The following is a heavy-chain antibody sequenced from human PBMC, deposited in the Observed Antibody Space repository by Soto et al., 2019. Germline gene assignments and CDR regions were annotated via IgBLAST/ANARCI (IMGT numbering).Heavy chain of an antibody. J-gene: IGHJ3*02. D-gene: IGHD1-26*01. V-gene: IGHV4-38-2*02. CDR2: IYHSGST. Sequence: PSETLSLTCAVSGYSISSGYYWGWIRQPPGKGLEWIGSIYHSGSTYYNPSLKSRVTISVDTSKNQFSLKLSPVTAADTAVYYCARDPAKLYSGSYYPAFDIWGQGTMVTVSS. CDR1: GYSISSGYY. CDR3: ARDPAKLYSGSYYPAFDI.